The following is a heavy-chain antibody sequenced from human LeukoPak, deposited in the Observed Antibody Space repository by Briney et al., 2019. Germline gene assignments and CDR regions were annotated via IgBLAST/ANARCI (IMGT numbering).Heavy chain of an antibody. J-gene: IGHJ4*02. V-gene: IGHV6-1*01. CDR2: TYYKSKWYN. Sequence: SQTLSLTCAISGDSVSSSSIAWNWIRLSPSRGLEWLGRTYYKSKWYNDYAVSVKSRIDINPDTSKNQFSLQLNSVTPEDTAVYYCARYNWSDGARYLDYWGQGILVTVSS. CDR3: ARYNWSDGARYLDY. CDR1: GDSVSSSSIA. D-gene: IGHD1-20*01.